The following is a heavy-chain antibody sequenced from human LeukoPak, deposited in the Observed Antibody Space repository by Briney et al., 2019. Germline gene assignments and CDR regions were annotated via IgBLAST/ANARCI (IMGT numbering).Heavy chain of an antibody. J-gene: IGHJ6*02. D-gene: IGHD6-13*01. CDR3: ARAELGSNYYYYYGMDV. CDR1: GYSFTSYW. V-gene: IGHV5-51*01. CDR2: IYPGDSDT. Sequence: GESLKISCQGSGYSFTSYWIGWVRQMPGKGLEWMGIIYPGDSDTRYSPSFQGQVTISADKSISTAYLQWSSLKASDTAMYYCARAELGSNYYYYYGMDVWGQGTTVTVSS.